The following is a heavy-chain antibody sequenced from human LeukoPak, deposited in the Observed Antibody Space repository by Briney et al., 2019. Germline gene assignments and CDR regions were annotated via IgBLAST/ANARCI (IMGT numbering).Heavy chain of an antibody. CDR3: ARVGIQLGFGASKVTNDAFDT. CDR1: GLTVSHEY. D-gene: IGHD5-18*01. J-gene: IGHJ3*02. CDR2: IYSGGSS. V-gene: IGHV3-66*01. Sequence: GGSLRLSCAASGLTVSHEYMSWVRQAPGKGLEWVSLIYSGGSSFYADSVKGRFTISRDSSKNILLLQMNSLRAEDTAVYYCARVGIQLGFGASKVTNDAFDTWGQGTMVTISS.